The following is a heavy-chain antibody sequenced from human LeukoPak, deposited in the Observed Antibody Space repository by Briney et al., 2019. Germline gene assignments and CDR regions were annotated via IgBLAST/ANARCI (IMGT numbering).Heavy chain of an antibody. CDR1: GYTFTSYD. Sequence: GASVKVSCKASGYTFTSYDINWVRQATGQGLEWMGWMNPNSGNTGYAQKFQGRGTITRNTSISTAYMELSSLRSEDTAVYYCASAYSSGWYYSGSEYFQHWGQGTLVTVSS. J-gene: IGHJ1*01. V-gene: IGHV1-8*03. CDR2: MNPNSGNT. D-gene: IGHD6-19*01. CDR3: ASAYSSGWYYSGSEYFQH.